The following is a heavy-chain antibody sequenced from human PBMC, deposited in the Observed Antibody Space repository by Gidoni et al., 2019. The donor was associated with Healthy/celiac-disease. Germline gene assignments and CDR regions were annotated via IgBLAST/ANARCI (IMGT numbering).Heavy chain of an antibody. J-gene: IGHJ3*02. CDR3: ARDLRHPDAFDI. CDR2: ISSSGSTI. V-gene: IGHV3-11*01. CDR1: GVTFSDYY. D-gene: IGHD4-17*01. Sequence: QVQLVESGGGLVKPGGARRLSWAASGVTFSDYYMNGIRQAPGQGLEWVSYISSSGSTIYYADSVKGRFTISRDHAKNSLYLQMNSLRAEDRAVYYCARDLRHPDAFDIWGQGTMVTVSS.